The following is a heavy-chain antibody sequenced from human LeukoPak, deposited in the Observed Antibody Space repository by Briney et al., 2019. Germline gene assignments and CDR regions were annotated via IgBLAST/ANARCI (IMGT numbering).Heavy chain of an antibody. D-gene: IGHD3-3*01. CDR2: MNPNSGNT. CDR3: AREYYDFWSGYYPTPYYYYYMDV. Sequence: ASVKVSCKASGYTFTSYDINWVRQATGQGLEWMGWMNPNSGNTGYAQKFQGRVTMTRNTSISTAYMELSSLRSEDTAVYYCAREYYDFWSGYYPTPYYYYYMDVWGKGTTVTVSS. V-gene: IGHV1-8*01. J-gene: IGHJ6*03. CDR1: GYTFTSYD.